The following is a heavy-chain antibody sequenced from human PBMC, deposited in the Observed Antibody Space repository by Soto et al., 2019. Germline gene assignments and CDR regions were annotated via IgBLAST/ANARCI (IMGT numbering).Heavy chain of an antibody. Sequence: GGSLRLSCAASGFTFSNAWMSWVRQAPGKGLEWVGRIKSKTDGGTTDYAAPVKGRFTISRDDSKNTLYLQMNSLKTEDTAVYYCTTERIVGAPAVFYWGQGTLVTVSS. CDR1: GFTFSNAW. V-gene: IGHV3-15*01. J-gene: IGHJ4*02. CDR2: IKSKTDGGTT. D-gene: IGHD1-26*01. CDR3: TTERIVGAPAVFY.